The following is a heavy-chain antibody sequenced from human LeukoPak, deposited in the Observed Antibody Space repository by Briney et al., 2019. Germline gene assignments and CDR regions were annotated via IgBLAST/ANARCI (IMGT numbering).Heavy chain of an antibody. V-gene: IGHV3-7*04. CDR2: IKEDGSER. Sequence: GGSLRLSCAASGFTLGTYWMSWVRQAPGKGLEWVANIKEDGSERYHVDSVKGRFTISRDNAKNSLYLQMNSLRAEDTAVYYCVRGYDSTGYYGDDFWGQGTLVSVSS. CDR3: VRGYDSTGYYGDDF. D-gene: IGHD3-22*01. CDR1: GFTLGTYW. J-gene: IGHJ4*02.